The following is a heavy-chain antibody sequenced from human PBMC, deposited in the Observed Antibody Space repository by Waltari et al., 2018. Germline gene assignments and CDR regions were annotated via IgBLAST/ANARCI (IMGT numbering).Heavy chain of an antibody. Sequence: QVQLQESGPGLVKPSETLSLTCTVSGGSISSYYCSWIRQPPGKGLEWIGYIYYSGSTNYNPSLKSRVTISVDTSKNQFSLKLSSVTAADTAVYYCARAGSSSRRYFDLWGRGTLVTVSS. CDR1: GGSISSYY. CDR3: ARAGSSSRRYFDL. V-gene: IGHV4-59*01. CDR2: IYYSGST. J-gene: IGHJ2*01. D-gene: IGHD6-13*01.